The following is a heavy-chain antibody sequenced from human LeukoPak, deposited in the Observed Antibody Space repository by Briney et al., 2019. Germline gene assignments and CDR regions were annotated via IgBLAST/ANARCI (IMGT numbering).Heavy chain of an antibody. V-gene: IGHV4-59*08. J-gene: IGHJ3*02. D-gene: IGHD3-22*01. CDR2: IYYSGST. CDR3: AGTKDYYDSSGYLADAFDI. Sequence: SETLSLTCTVSGGSISSYYWSWIRQPPGKGLEWIGYIYYSGSTNYNPSLKSRVTISVDTSKNQFSLKLSSVTAADTAVYYCAGTKDYYDSSGYLADAFDIWGQGTMVTVSS. CDR1: GGSISSYY.